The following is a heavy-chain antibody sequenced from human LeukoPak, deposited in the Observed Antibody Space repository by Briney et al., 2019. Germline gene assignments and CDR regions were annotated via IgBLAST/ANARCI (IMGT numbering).Heavy chain of an antibody. CDR2: ISTSGST. V-gene: IGHV4-4*07. D-gene: IGHD4-17*01. CDR3: ARGLPSYGDYVDYYFYMDV. CDR1: GDSISGFY. J-gene: IGHJ6*03. Sequence: PSETLSLTCTVSGDSISGFYWSWIRQPAGKGLQWIGRISTSGSTNYNPSLKSRVTMLVDRATNEFSLTVRSVTAADTALYYCARGLPSYGDYVDYYFYMDVWGKGTTVTVSS.